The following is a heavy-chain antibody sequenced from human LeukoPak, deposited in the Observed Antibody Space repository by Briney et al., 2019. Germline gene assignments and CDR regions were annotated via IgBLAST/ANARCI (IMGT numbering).Heavy chain of an antibody. Sequence: GGSLRLSCAASGFTFNSYAMHGVRQAPGKGLEWVAVISYDGSNKYYADSVKGRFTISRDNSKNTLYLQMNSLRAEDTAVYYCARQLGITSGYYGMDVWGQGTTVTVSS. CDR1: GFTFNSYA. V-gene: IGHV3-30-3*01. J-gene: IGHJ6*02. CDR2: ISYDGSNK. CDR3: ARQLGITSGYYGMDV. D-gene: IGHD7-27*01.